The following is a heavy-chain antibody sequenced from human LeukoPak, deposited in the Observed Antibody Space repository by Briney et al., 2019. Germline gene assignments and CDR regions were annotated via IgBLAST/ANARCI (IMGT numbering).Heavy chain of an antibody. V-gene: IGHV3-30*18. CDR3: AKDRVGEGVAAIDY. CDR2: ISYDGNNK. Sequence: GRSLRLSCAASGFTFDSYAMHWVRQAPGKGLEWVAVISYDGNNKDYEDSVKGRFTISRDNSKNTVHLHMNSLRTEDTAVYFCAKDRVGEGVAAIDYWGQGTLVTVFS. CDR1: GFTFDSYA. D-gene: IGHD6-19*01. J-gene: IGHJ4*02.